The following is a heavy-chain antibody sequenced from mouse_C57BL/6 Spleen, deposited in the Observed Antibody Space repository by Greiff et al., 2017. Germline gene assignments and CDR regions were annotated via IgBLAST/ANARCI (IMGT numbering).Heavy chain of an antibody. CDR1: GYTFTSYW. CDR3: ARVKYYGSGGYFDV. J-gene: IGHJ1*03. V-gene: IGHV1-53*01. CDR2: INPSNGGT. Sequence: QVHVKQPGTELVKPGASVKLSCKASGYTFTSYWMHWVKQRPGQGLEWIGNINPSNGGTNYNEKFKSKATLTVDKSSSTAYMQLSSLTSEDSAVYYCARVKYYGSGGYFDVWGTGTTVTVSS. D-gene: IGHD1-1*01.